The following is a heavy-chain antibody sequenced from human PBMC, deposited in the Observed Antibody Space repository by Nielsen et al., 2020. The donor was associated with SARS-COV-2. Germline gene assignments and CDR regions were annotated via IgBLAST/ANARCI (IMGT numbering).Heavy chain of an antibody. CDR3: ARAYYDSSGYFRFYYFDY. Sequence: WIRQPPGKGLVWVSRINSDGSSTSYADSVKGRFTISRDNAKNTLYLQMNSLRAEDTAVYYCARAYYDSSGYFRFYYFDYWGQGTLVTVSS. J-gene: IGHJ4*02. V-gene: IGHV3-74*01. D-gene: IGHD3-22*01. CDR2: INSDGSST.